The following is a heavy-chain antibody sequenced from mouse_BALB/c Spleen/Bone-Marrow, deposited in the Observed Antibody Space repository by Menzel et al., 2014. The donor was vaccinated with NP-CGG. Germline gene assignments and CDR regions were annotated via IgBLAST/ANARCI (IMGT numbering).Heavy chain of an antibody. CDR2: ISYSGNT. D-gene: IGHD2-3*01. CDR1: GDSITSGY. J-gene: IGHJ2*01. CDR3: ATYDGYCFDY. V-gene: IGHV3-8*02. Sequence: EVKLQESGPSLVKPSQTLSLTCSVTGDSITSGYWNWIRKFPGNKLEYLGYISYSGNTYYNPSLKSRISITRDTSKNXYYLQLNSVTTEDTAPYYCATYDGYCFDYWGQGTTLTVSS.